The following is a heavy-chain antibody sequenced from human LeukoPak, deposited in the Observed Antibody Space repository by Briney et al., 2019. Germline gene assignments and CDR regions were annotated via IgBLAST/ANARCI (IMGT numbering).Heavy chain of an antibody. CDR2: ISDRGGSK. CDR3: AKSPRCWRVVPAAIDY. D-gene: IGHD2-2*01. Sequence: GGSLRLSCAASGFTFSSYAMSWARPAPGKGLEWVSAISDRGGSKYYADSVKGRFTISRDNSKNTLYLQMNSLRAEDTAVYYCAKSPRCWRVVPAAIDYWGQGTLVTVSS. CDR1: GFTFSSYA. V-gene: IGHV3-23*01. J-gene: IGHJ4*02.